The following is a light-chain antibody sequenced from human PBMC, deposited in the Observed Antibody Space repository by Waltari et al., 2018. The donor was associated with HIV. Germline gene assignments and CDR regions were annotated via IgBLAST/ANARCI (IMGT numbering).Light chain of an antibody. V-gene: IGLV1-47*01. CDR1: SSNVGTHY. CDR2: RND. Sequence: QSGLSQPPSTSRPPGQRVVISCSGRSSNVGTHYVSWFQQVSGAAPRLLIYRNDRRPSVVPDRFTAAKSGTSASLVISWLRSDDEAEYFCASWDDALSSWLFGGGTRLTVL. CDR3: ASWDDALSSWL. J-gene: IGLJ6*01.